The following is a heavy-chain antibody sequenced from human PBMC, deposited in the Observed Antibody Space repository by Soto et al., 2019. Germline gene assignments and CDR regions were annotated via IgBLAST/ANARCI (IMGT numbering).Heavy chain of an antibody. CDR1: GFSLSTTRVG. D-gene: IGHD6-19*01. CDR3: AHTLVAGLGYYFDY. J-gene: IGHJ4*02. Sequence: QITLKESGPTLVKPTQTLTLTCTFSGFSLSTTRVGVGWIRQPPGKALEWLALIYWDDDKRYSPFLKSRLTNTKDTSKNQVVLTMTNMDPMDTATYFCAHTLVAGLGYYFDYWGQGTLVTVSS. V-gene: IGHV2-5*02. CDR2: IYWDDDK.